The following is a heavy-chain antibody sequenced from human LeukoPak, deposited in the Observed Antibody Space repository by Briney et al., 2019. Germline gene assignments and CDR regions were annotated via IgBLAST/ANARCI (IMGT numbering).Heavy chain of an antibody. D-gene: IGHD2-2*01. V-gene: IGHV1-2*02. J-gene: IGHJ4*02. CDR2: INPNDGDT. CDR3: ARANFLYCSSTTCLFDY. Sequence: ASVKVFCKASGYTFTDYYMHWVRQAPGQGCEWMGWINPNDGDTHYAQKFEGRVTMARDTSISTAHMEGSRLRSDDTAVYYCARANFLYCSSTTCLFDYWGQGTLVTVSS. CDR1: GYTFTDYY.